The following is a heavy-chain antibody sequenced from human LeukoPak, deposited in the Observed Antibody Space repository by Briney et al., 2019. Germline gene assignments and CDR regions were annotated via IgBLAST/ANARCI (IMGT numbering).Heavy chain of an antibody. J-gene: IGHJ4*02. CDR2: INHSGST. CDR3: AREGLVVRWSFDY. Sequence: PSETLSLTCAVYGGSFSGYYWSWIRQPPGKGLEWIGEINHSGSTNYNPSLKSRVTISVDTSKNQFSLKLSSVTAADTAVYYCAREGLVVRWSFDYWGQGTLVTVSS. CDR1: GGSFSGYY. D-gene: IGHD6-6*01. V-gene: IGHV4-34*01.